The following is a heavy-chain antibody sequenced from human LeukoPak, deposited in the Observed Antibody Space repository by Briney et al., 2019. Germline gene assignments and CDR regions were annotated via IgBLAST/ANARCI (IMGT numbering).Heavy chain of an antibody. D-gene: IGHD1-26*01. CDR3: ARGASGSFDY. CDR1: GYTFTSYY. J-gene: IGHJ4*02. CDR2: INPSGGST. V-gene: IGHV1-46*01. Sequence: ASVKVSCKASGYTFTSYYMHWVRQAPGQGLEWMGIINPSGGSTSYAQKFQGRVTITRNTSISTAYMELSSLRSEDTAVYYCARGASGSFDYWGQGTLVTVSS.